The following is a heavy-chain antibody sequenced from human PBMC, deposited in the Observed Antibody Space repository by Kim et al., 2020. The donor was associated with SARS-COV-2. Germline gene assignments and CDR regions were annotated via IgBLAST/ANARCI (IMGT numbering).Heavy chain of an antibody. Sequence: SETLPLTCAVYGGSFSGYYWSWIRQPPGKGLEWIGEINHSGSTNYNPSLKSRVTISVDTSKNQFSLKLSSLTAADTAVYYCASGKSRFGEFPTLFYSWG. CDR3: ASGKSRFGEFPTLFYS. V-gene: IGHV4-34*01. D-gene: IGHD3-10*01. CDR1: GGSFSGYY. CDR2: INHSGST. J-gene: IGHJ5*01.